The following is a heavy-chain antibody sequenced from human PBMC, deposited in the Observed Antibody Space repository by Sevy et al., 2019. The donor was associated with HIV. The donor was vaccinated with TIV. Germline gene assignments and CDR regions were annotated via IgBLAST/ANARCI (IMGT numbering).Heavy chain of an antibody. CDR3: ARGPDYSNPVGY. CDR1: GGTFSSYA. J-gene: IGHJ4*02. Sequence: ASVKVSCKASGGTFSSYAISWVRQAPGQGLEWMGGITPIFGTANYAQKFQGRVTITADESTSTAYMELSSLRSEDTAVYYCARGPDYSNPVGYWGQGTLVTVSS. CDR2: ITPIFGTA. V-gene: IGHV1-69*13. D-gene: IGHD4-4*01.